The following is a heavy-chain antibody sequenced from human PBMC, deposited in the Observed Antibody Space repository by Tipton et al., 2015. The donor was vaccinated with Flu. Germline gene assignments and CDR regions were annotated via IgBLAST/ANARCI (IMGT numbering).Heavy chain of an antibody. D-gene: IGHD3-10*01. V-gene: IGHV4-34*01. CDR3: ARGGLLWFVEPFYFDY. CDR1: GGSFSGYY. J-gene: IGHJ4*02. CDR2: INHSGST. Sequence: LRLSCAVYGGSFSGYYWSWIRQPPGKGLEWIGEINHSGSTNYNPSLKSRVTISVDTSKNQFSLKLSSVTAADTAVYYCARGGLLWFVEPFYFDYWGQGTLVTVSS.